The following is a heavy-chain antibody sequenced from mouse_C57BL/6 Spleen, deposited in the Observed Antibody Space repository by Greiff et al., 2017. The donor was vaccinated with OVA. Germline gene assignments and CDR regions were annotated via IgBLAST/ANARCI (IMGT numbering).Heavy chain of an antibody. CDR3: ARRYVSSLYAMDY. D-gene: IGHD1-1*01. J-gene: IGHJ4*01. V-gene: IGHV1-82*01. CDR2: IYPGDGDT. Sequence: QVQLQQSGPELVKPGASVKISCKASGYAFSSSWMTWVKQRPGKGLAWIGWIYPGDGDTNYNGKFKGKATLSADKSSSTAYMQLSSLTSEDSAVYFCARRYVSSLYAMDYWGQGTSVTVSS. CDR1: GYAFSSSW.